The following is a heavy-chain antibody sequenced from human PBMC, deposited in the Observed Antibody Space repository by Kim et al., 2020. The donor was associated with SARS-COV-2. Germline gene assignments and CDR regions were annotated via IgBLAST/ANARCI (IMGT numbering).Heavy chain of an antibody. CDR3: ARAFGVDPGHYFDY. D-gene: IGHD3-3*01. V-gene: IGHV1-46*01. Sequence: EQKFQGRVTMTRDTSTSTVYMELSSLRSEDTAVYYWARAFGVDPGHYFDYWGQGTLVTVSS. J-gene: IGHJ4*02.